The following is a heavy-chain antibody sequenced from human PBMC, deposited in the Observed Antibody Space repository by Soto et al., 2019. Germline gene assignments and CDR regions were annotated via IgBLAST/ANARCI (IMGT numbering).Heavy chain of an antibody. CDR3: ARHVAFGGVIARMDV. J-gene: IGHJ6*02. V-gene: IGHV4-34*01. Sequence: SETLSLTCAVYGGSFSGYYWSWIRQPPGKGLEWIGEINHSGSTNYNPSLKSRVTISVDTSKNQFSLKLSSVTAADTAVYYCARHVAFGGVIARMDVWGQGTTVTVSS. CDR1: GGSFSGYY. D-gene: IGHD3-16*02. CDR2: INHSGST.